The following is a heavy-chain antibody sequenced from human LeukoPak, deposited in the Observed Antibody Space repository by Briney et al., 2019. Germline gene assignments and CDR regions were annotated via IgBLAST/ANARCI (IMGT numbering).Heavy chain of an antibody. CDR3: ARAHSKGIVSSWDY. Sequence: GSSVKVSCMASGDTFSSYGFSWVRQAPGQGLEWMGRIIPILDMPTYTQKFKDRVTITADKSTSTVYMEVSSLTSEDTAVYYCARAHSKGIVSSWDYWGQGTLVTVSS. CDR2: IIPILDMP. D-gene: IGHD6-13*01. V-gene: IGHV1-69*04. CDR1: GDTFSSYG. J-gene: IGHJ4*02.